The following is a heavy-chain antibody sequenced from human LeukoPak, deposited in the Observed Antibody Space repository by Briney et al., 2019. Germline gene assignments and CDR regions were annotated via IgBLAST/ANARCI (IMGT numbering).Heavy chain of an antibody. Sequence: PGGPLRLSCAASGFTFSSYAVSWVRQAPGKGLEWVSVISGSGSSTYYADSVKGRFTISRDNSKNTLYLQMNSLRAEDTAVYYCAKDAQCSGGSCYLFHYWGQGTLVTVSS. D-gene: IGHD2-15*01. J-gene: IGHJ4*02. CDR1: GFTFSSYA. V-gene: IGHV3-23*01. CDR2: ISGSGSST. CDR3: AKDAQCSGGSCYLFHY.